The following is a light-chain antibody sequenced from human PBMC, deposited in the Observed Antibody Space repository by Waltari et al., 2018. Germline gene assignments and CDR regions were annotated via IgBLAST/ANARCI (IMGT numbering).Light chain of an antibody. J-gene: IGKJ1*01. CDR1: QGVSSY. CDR2: DAS. CDR3: QQRSNLWT. V-gene: IGKV3-11*01. Sequence: EIVLTQSPATLSLSPGERATLSCRASQGVSSYLAWYQQKPGQAPRLLIYDASNRATGIPARFSGSGSGTDFTLTISSLEPEDFAVYYCQQRSNLWTFGQGTKVEIK.